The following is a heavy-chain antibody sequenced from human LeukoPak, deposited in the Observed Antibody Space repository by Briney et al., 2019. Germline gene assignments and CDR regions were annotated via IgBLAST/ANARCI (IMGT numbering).Heavy chain of an antibody. Sequence: PSETLSLTCTVSGGSISSYYWSWIREPPGKGLEWIGYIYYSGSTNYNSSLKSRVTISVDTSKNQFSLKLSSVTAADTAVYYCARVQHDYYGSGNYHTSFDYWGQGTLVTVSS. J-gene: IGHJ4*02. CDR1: GGSISSYY. CDR2: IYYSGST. D-gene: IGHD3-10*01. CDR3: ARVQHDYYGSGNYHTSFDY. V-gene: IGHV4-59*01.